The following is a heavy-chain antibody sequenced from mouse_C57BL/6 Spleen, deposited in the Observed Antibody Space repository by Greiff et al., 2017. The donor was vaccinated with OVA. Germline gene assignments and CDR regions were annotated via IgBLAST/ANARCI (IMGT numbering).Heavy chain of an antibody. CDR3: ARSKMGWLLSLAY. J-gene: IGHJ3*01. CDR2: INPNNGGT. CDR1: GYTFTDYY. D-gene: IGHD2-3*01. V-gene: IGHV1-26*01. Sequence: VQLQQSGPELVKPGASVKISCKASGYTFTDYYMNWVKQSPGKSLEWIGDINPNNGGTSYNQKFKGKDTLTVDKSYSTAYMELRMLTSEESADYYCARSKMGWLLSLAYWGQGTLVTVSA.